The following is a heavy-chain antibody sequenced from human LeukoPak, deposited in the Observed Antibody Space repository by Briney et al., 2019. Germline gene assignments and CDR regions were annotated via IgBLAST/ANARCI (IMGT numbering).Heavy chain of an antibody. Sequence: ASVNVSCKASGYTFTNYDINWVRQATGQGLEWMGWMNPNSGNTGYAQKFQGRVTMTRDTSISTAYMELSSLRSDDTAVYYCARLQRLLYSGSYYSDNWGQGTLVTVSS. CDR3: ARLQRLLYSGSYYSDN. D-gene: IGHD1-26*01. CDR1: GYTFTNYD. CDR2: MNPNSGNT. J-gene: IGHJ4*02. V-gene: IGHV1-8*01.